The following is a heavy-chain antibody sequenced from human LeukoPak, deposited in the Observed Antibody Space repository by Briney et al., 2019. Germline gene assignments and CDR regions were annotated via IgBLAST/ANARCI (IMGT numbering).Heavy chain of an antibody. CDR2: IYYSGST. CDR1: GGSISSYY. CDR3: ARHGLWFGELLGYGLDV. Sequence: PSETLSLTCTVSGGSISSYYWSWIRQPPGKGLEWRGYIYYSGSTNYNPSLKSRVTISVDTSKNQFSLKLRSVTAADTAVYYCARHGLWFGELLGYGLDVWGQGTTVTVSS. J-gene: IGHJ6*02. D-gene: IGHD3-10*01. V-gene: IGHV4-59*08.